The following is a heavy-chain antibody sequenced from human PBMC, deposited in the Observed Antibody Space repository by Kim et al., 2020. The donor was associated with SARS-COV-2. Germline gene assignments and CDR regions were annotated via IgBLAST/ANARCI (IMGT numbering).Heavy chain of an antibody. CDR3: ARYTSRRRHWFDP. D-gene: IGHD2-2*02. V-gene: IGHV1-69*13. J-gene: IGHJ5*02. CDR2: IIPIFGTT. Sequence: SVKVSCKASGGTFDNYAISWVRQAPGQGLEWMGGIIPIFGTTNYAQKFQGRVTITADESTSTTYMELSSLRSEDTAVYYCARYTSRRRHWFDPWGQGTLVTVSS. CDR1: GGTFDNYA.